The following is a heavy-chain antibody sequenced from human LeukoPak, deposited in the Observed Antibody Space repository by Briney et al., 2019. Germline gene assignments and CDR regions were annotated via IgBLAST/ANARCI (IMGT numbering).Heavy chain of an antibody. CDR1: GGSISSGDYY. V-gene: IGHV4-39*07. D-gene: IGHD5-18*01. J-gene: IGHJ4*02. Sequence: RTSETLSLTCTVSGGSISSGDYYWSWIRQPPGKGLEWIGSIYYSGSTYYNPSLKSRVTISVDTSKNQFSLKLSSVTAADTAVYYCARVVNLDTASENFWDYWGQGTLVTVSS. CDR2: IYYSGST. CDR3: ARVVNLDTASENFWDY.